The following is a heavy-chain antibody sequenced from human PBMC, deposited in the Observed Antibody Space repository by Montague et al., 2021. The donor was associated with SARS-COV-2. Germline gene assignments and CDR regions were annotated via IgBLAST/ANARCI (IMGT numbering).Heavy chain of an antibody. J-gene: IGHJ5*02. Sequence: SETLSLTCTVSGGSISSSSYYWGWIRQPPGKGLEWTGSIYYSGSTYYNPSLKSRATISVDTSKNQFSLKLSSVTAADTAVYYCARGVTMIVVVMRYNWFDPWGQGTLVTVSS. V-gene: IGHV4-39*01. D-gene: IGHD3-22*01. CDR1: GGSISSSSYY. CDR2: IYYSGST. CDR3: ARGVTMIVVVMRYNWFDP.